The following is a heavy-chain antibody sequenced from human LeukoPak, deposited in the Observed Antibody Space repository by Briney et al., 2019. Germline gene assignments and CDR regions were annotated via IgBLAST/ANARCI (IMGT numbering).Heavy chain of an antibody. J-gene: IGHJ4*02. V-gene: IGHV3-53*01. CDR3: ANEDSSGYYY. CDR1: GFTFSTY. CDR2: IYSGGST. D-gene: IGHD3-22*01. Sequence: PGGSLRLSCAASGFTFSTYMSWVRQAPGKGLEWVSIIYSGGSTYYADSVKGRFTISRDNSKNTLYLQMSSLRVEDTAVYYCANEDSSGYYYWGQGTLVTVSS.